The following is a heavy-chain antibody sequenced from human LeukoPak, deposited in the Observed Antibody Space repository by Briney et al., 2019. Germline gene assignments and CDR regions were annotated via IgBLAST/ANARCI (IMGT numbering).Heavy chain of an antibody. Sequence: GGSLRLSCSASGFVFSIYTMYWVRQAPGKGPEYVSTIIGSGNGGSIYYADSVKGRFTISRDDSKSILYLQMNGLRSEDTAVYYCVKDFGRVRGTPDSWGQGTLVTVSS. J-gene: IGHJ4*02. CDR3: VKDFGRVRGTPDS. D-gene: IGHD3-16*01. CDR1: GFVFSIYT. V-gene: IGHV3-64D*06. CDR2: IIGSGNGGSI.